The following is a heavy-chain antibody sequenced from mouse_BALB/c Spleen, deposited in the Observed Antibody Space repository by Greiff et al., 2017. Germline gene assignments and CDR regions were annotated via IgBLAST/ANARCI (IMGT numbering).Heavy chain of an antibody. CDR2: ISSGSSTI. CDR3: ARSLNYDYASWFAY. D-gene: IGHD2-4*01. CDR1: GFTFSSFG. Sequence: EVKVVESGGGLVQPGGSRKLSCAASGFTFSSFGMHWVRQAPEKGLEWVAYISSGSSTIYYADTVKGRFTISRDNPTNTLFLQMTSLRSEDTAMYYCARSLNYDYASWFAYWGQGTLVTVSA. J-gene: IGHJ3*01. V-gene: IGHV5-17*02.